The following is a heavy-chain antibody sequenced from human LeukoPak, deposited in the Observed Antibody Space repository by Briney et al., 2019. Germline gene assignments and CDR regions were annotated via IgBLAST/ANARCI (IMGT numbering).Heavy chain of an antibody. J-gene: IGHJ3*02. CDR3: AKETVVVVAATPDAFDI. V-gene: IGHV3-33*06. Sequence: GRSLRLSCAASGFTFSGYDMHWVRQAPGKGLEWVALIRSDGSDKYYADSVKDRFTISRDNSKNTLYLQMNSLRAEDTAVYYCAKETVVVVAATPDAFDIWGQGTMVTVSS. CDR2: IRSDGSDK. CDR1: GFTFSGYD. D-gene: IGHD2-15*01.